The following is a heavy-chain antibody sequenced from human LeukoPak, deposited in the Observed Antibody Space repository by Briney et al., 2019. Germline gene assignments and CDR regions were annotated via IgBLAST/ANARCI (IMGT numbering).Heavy chain of an antibody. D-gene: IGHD3-22*01. CDR1: GFTVSSNY. V-gene: IGHV3-43*02. Sequence: GGSLRLSCAASGFTVSSNYMSWVRQAPGKGLEWVSLISGDGGSTYYADSVKGRFTISRDNSKNSLYLQMNSLRTEDTALYYCHVSGYYLEYWGQGTLVTVSS. CDR3: HVSGYYLEY. J-gene: IGHJ4*02. CDR2: ISGDGGST.